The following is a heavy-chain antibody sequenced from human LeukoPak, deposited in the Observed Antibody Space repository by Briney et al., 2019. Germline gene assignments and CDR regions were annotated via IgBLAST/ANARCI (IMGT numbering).Heavy chain of an antibody. CDR3: ARVRIAAAGRNWFDP. D-gene: IGHD6-13*01. V-gene: IGHV1-8*01. CDR2: MNPNSGNT. CDR1: GYTFTSYD. J-gene: IGHJ5*02. Sequence: ASVKVSCKAPGYTFTSYDINWVRQATGQGLEWMGWMNPNSGNTGYAQKFQGRVTMTRNTSISTAYMELSSLRSEDTAVYYCARVRIAAAGRNWFDPWGQGTLVTVSS.